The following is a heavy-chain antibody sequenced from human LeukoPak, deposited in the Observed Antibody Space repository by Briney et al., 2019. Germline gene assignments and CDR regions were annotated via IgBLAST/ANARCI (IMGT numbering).Heavy chain of an antibody. D-gene: IGHD2-2*01. V-gene: IGHV1-46*01. J-gene: IGHJ1*01. CDR2: ISPSGGST. CDR1: GYTFTSYY. Sequence: ASVKVSCKASGYTFTSYYMHWVRQSPGQGLEWMGIISPSGGSTSYAQKFQGRVTMTRDTSTSTVYMELSSLRSEDTAVYYCARVVVPAAGYFQHWGQGTLVTVSS. CDR3: ARVVVPAAGYFQH.